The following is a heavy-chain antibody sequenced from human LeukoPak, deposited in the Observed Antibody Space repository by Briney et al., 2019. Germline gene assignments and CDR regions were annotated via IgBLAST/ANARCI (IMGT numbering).Heavy chain of an antibody. V-gene: IGHV1-46*01. CDR2: INPSGGST. CDR1: GYTFTSYY. Sequence: ASVKVSCKASGYTFTSYYMHWVRQAPGQGLECMGIINPSGGSTSYAQKFQGRVTMTRDTSTSTVYMELSSLRSEDTAVYYCARVDNSPTPLLWHFDYWGQGTLVTVSS. J-gene: IGHJ4*02. D-gene: IGHD3-10*01. CDR3: ARVDNSPTPLLWHFDY.